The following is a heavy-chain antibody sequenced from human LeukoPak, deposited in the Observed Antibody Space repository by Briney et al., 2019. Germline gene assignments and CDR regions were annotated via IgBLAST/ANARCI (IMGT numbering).Heavy chain of an antibody. CDR2: IYYSGST. D-gene: IGHD4-17*01. CDR1: GGSISSYY. CDR3: ARDSDYGDYYYYGMDV. V-gene: IGHV4-59*01. J-gene: IGHJ6*02. Sequence: PSETLSLTCTVSGGSISSYYWSWIRQPPGKGLEWIGYIYYSGSTNYNPSLKSRVTISVDTSKNQFSLKLSSVTAADTAVYYCARDSDYGDYYYYGMDVWGQGTTVTVSS.